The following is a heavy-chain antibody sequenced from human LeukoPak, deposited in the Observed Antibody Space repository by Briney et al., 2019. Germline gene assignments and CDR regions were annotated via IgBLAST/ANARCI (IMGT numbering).Heavy chain of an antibody. CDR3: ARGRCCSGGICYFDY. CDR2: MSKDGSET. J-gene: IGHJ4*02. V-gene: IGHV3-7*04. Sequence: AGSLRLSCAASRFTFSSYWMSWVRRAPGKGLEWVANMSKDGSETYFVDSVKGRFTISRDNANNSLYMQMNSLRAEDTAVYYCARGRCCSGGICYFDYWGQGTLVTVSS. CDR1: RFTFSSYW. D-gene: IGHD2-15*01.